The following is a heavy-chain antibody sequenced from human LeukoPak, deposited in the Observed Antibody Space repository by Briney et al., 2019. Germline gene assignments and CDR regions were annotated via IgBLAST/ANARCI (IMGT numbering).Heavy chain of an antibody. J-gene: IGHJ4*02. CDR1: GFTFSSYA. V-gene: IGHV3-23*01. Sequence: GGSLRLSCAASGFTFSSYAMSWVRQAPGKGLEWVSAIGGSGGSTYYADSVKGRFTISRDNSKNTLYLQMNSLRAEDTAVYYCATCPDLIPRLRFLEWLSDTFDYWGQGTLVTVSS. CDR3: ATCPDLIPRLRFLEWLSDTFDY. D-gene: IGHD3-3*01. CDR2: IGGSGGST.